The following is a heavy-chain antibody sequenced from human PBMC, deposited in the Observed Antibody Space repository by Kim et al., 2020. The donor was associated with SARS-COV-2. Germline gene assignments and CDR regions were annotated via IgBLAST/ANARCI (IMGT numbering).Heavy chain of an antibody. CDR3: TTRGRQWELYFDY. J-gene: IGHJ4*02. V-gene: IGHV3-15*01. Sequence: YAAPVKGRFTISRDDSKNTLYLQMNSLKTEDTAVYYCTTRGRQWELYFDYWGQGTLVTVSS. D-gene: IGHD1-26*01.